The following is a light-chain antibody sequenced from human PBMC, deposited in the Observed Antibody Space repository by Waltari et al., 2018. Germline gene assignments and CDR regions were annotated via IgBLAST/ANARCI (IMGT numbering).Light chain of an antibody. CDR3: QQLNSYPIT. Sequence: IQLTQSPSSLSASVGDRVPIPCRASQGISSYFACYQQKPGKAPKLLIYAASPLQSGVPSRFCVSGSVTEFTLTISSLQPEDFATYYCQQLNSYPITFGQVTRLEIK. CDR1: QGISSY. J-gene: IGKJ5*01. CDR2: AAS. V-gene: IGKV1-9*01.